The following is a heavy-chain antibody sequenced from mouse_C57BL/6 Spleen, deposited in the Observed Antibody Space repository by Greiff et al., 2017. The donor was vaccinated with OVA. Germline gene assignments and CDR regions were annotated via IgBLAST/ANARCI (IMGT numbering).Heavy chain of an antibody. CDR1: GYTFTSYW. CDR2: IYPGSGST. J-gene: IGHJ1*03. V-gene: IGHV1-55*01. Sequence: QVQLQQPGAELVKPGASVKMSCKASGYTFTSYWITWVQQRPGQGLEWIGDIYPGSGSTTYNEKFKIKATLTVDTSSSTAYMQLSRLTSEDSAVYYCAMYDYGSSWWYFDVWGTGTTVTVSS. CDR3: AMYDYGSSWWYFDV. D-gene: IGHD1-1*01.